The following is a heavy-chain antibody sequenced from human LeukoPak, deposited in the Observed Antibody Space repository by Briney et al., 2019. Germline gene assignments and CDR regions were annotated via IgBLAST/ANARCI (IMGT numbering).Heavy chain of an antibody. D-gene: IGHD5-12*01. CDR1: GYTFTSYD. CDR2: MNPNSGNT. CDR3: ARHSGYDIKFDY. V-gene: IGHV1-8*01. J-gene: IGHJ4*02. Sequence: SVKVSCKASGYTFTSYDINWVRHATGQGLEWMGWMNPNSGNTGYAQKFQGRVTMTRNTSINTAYMELSSLRSEDTAVYFCARHSGYDIKFDYWGQGALVTVSS.